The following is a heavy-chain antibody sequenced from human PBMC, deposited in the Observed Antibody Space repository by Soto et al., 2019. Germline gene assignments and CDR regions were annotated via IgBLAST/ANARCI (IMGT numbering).Heavy chain of an antibody. D-gene: IGHD2-2*01. V-gene: IGHV3-23*01. J-gene: IGHJ4*02. CDR3: AKGGYCSSTSCFPFDY. Sequence: EVQLLESGGGLVQPGGSLRLSCAASGFTFSNYAMSWVRQAPGKGLEWVSAISGSGGSTYYADSVKGRFIISRDNSKNTVYLQMNSLRAEDTAVYYCAKGGYCSSTSCFPFDYWGQGTLVTVSS. CDR2: ISGSGGST. CDR1: GFTFSNYA.